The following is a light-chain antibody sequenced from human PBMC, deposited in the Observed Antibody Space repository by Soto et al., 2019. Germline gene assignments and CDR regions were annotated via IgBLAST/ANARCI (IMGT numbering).Light chain of an antibody. CDR3: RQYNNWPSIT. Sequence: EVVMTQSPATLSVSPVERSTLSFSASQSVRSNLAWYQQKPGQAPRLLIYGASTRATGIPARFSGSGSGTEFTLTISSLQSEDFAVYYCRQYNNWPSITFGQGTRLEIK. J-gene: IGKJ5*01. V-gene: IGKV3-15*01. CDR2: GAS. CDR1: QSVRSN.